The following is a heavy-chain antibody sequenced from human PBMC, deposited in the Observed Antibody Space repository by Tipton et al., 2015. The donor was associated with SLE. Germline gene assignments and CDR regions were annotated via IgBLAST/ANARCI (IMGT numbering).Heavy chain of an antibody. CDR2: IYTSGST. V-gene: IGHV4-61*02. J-gene: IGHJ5*02. D-gene: IGHD3-10*01. CDR3: ARVGSRDQP. CDR1: GGSISSGSYY. Sequence: TLSLTCTVSGGSISSGSYYWSWIRQPAGKGLEWIGLIYTSGSTNYNPSLKSRVTISVDTSKNHFSLKLSSVTAADTAVYYCARVGSRDQPWGQGTLVTVSS.